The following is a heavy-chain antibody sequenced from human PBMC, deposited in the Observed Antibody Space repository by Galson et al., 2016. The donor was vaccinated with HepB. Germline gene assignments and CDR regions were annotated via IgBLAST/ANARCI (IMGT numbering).Heavy chain of an antibody. D-gene: IGHD3-10*01. CDR3: AKGYYGVFDY. CDR1: GITFRSYA. V-gene: IGHV3-30-3*01. Sequence: SLRLSCAASGITFRSYAMHWVRQAPGKGLEWVTVISYDGSKKYYADSVKGRFTISRDNSKKTLFLQMNSLRPEDTAVYYCAKGYYGVFDYWGQGSLVTVSS. CDR2: ISYDGSKK. J-gene: IGHJ4*02.